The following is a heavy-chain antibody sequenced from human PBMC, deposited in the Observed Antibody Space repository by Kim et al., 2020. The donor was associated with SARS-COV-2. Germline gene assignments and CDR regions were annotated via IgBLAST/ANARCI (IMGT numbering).Heavy chain of an antibody. V-gene: IGHV3-7*05. D-gene: IGHD2-21*02. J-gene: IGHJ4*02. Sequence: GGSLRLSCAASGFTFNNYWMTWVRQAPGKGLEWVANIQPDGSEKYYVDSVKGRFTISRDNTKNSLYLQLNSLRAEDTAVYFCALNDGGYFRTWGQGTLVTVSS. CDR2: IQPDGSEK. CDR3: ALNDGGYFRT. CDR1: GFTFNNYW.